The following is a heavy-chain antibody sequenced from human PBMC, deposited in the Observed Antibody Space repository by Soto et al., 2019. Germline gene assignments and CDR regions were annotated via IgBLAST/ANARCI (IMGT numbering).Heavy chain of an antibody. CDR3: ARGGGYDSFDF. CDR2: LHHGGST. D-gene: IGHD2-15*01. CDR1: RCSINNNNW. Sequence: PSETLSLTCDVSRCSINNNNWWSWVRQPPGGGLEWIGELHHGGSTNYNPSLESRATFSVDISKNQFFLKLSSVTAADTAVYYCARGGGYDSFDFWGQGIQVTVSS. J-gene: IGHJ4*02. V-gene: IGHV4-4*02.